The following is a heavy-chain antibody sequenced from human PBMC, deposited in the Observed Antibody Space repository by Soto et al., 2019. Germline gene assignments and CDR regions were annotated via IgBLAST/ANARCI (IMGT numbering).Heavy chain of an antibody. J-gene: IGHJ5*02. CDR1: GGSISSYY. D-gene: IGHD2-2*03. CDR3: ARGFGYCSSTSCPRRWFDP. V-gene: IGHV4-59*01. CDR2: IYYSGST. Sequence: SETLSLTCTVSGGSISSYYCSWIRQPPGKGLEWIGYIYYSGSTNYNPSLKSRVTISVDTSKNQFSLKLSSVTAADTAVYYCARGFGYCSSTSCPRRWFDPWGQGTLVTVYS.